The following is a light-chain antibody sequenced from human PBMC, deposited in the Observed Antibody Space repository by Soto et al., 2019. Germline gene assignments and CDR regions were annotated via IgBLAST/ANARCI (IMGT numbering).Light chain of an antibody. J-gene: IGKJ3*01. CDR2: DVS. CDR1: QSVSSY. CDR3: QQRSNWPT. V-gene: IGKV3-11*01. Sequence: EIVLTQSPATLSLSPGERATLSCRASQSVSSYLAWYQQKPGQAPRLLIYDVSNSATGIPARFSGSGSGTDFTLTISSLEPEDFAFYYCQQRSNWPTFGPGTKVDIK.